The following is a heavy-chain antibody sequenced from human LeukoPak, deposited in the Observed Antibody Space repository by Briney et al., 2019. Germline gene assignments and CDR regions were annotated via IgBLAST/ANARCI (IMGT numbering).Heavy chain of an antibody. CDR1: GYTFTSYG. V-gene: IGHV1-18*01. D-gene: IGHD2-2*01. CDR3: ARVDQYYYYMDV. CDR2: ISAYNGNT. Sequence: ASVMVSCKTSGYTFTSYGISWVRQAPGQGLEWMGWISAYNGNTNYAQKVQGRVTMTTDTSTSTAYMELRSLRSDDTAVYYCARVDQYYYYMDVWGKGTTVTISS. J-gene: IGHJ6*03.